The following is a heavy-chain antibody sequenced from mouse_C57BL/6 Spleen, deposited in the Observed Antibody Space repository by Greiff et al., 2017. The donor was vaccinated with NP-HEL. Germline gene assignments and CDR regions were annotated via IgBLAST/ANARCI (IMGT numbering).Heavy chain of an antibody. D-gene: IGHD1-1*01. CDR1: GYTFTSYW. CDR2: IDPSDSYT. CDR3: ANSVAMDY. V-gene: IGHV1-50*01. J-gene: IGHJ4*01. Sequence: QVQLQQPGAELVKPGASVKLSCKASGYTFTSYWMQWVKQRPGQGLEWIGEIDPSDSYTNYNQKFKGKATLTVDTSSSTAYMQLSSLTSEDSAVYYCANSVAMDYWGQGTSVTVSS.